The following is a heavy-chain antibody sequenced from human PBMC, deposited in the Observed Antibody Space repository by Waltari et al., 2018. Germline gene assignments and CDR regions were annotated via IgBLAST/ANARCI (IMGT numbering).Heavy chain of an antibody. J-gene: IGHJ5*02. V-gene: IGHV5-51*01. CDR1: GYSFTSYW. CDR2: IYPGDSDT. D-gene: IGHD4-17*01. Sequence: EVQLVQSGAAVKKPGESLKISCKGSGYSFTSYWIGWVRQMPGKGLEWMGIIYPGDSDTRYSPSFQGQVTISADKSISTAYLQWSSLKASDTAMYYCARGSPRLRPFLGANWFDPWGQGTLVTVSS. CDR3: ARGSPRLRPFLGANWFDP.